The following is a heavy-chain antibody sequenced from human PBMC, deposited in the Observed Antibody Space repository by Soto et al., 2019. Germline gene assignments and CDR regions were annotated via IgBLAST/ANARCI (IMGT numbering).Heavy chain of an antibody. D-gene: IGHD2-2*01. J-gene: IGHJ6*03. CDR2: MNPNSGNT. V-gene: IGHV1-8*01. CDR3: ARGLYCSSTSCYEWYYYYMDV. CDR1: GYTFTSYD. Sequence: ASVKVSCKASGYTFTSYDINWVRQATGQGLEWMGWMNPNSGNTGYAQKFQGRVTMTRNTSISTAYMELSSLRSEDTAVYYCARGLYCSSTSCYEWYYYYMDVWGKGTTVTVSS.